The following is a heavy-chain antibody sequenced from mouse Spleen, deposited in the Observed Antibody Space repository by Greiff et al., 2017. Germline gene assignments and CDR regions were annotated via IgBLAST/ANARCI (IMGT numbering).Heavy chain of an antibody. CDR1: GFNIKDYY. CDR2: IDPEDGET. Sequence: EVQLVESGAELVKPGASVKLSCTASGFNIKDYYMHWVKQRTEQGLEWIGGIDPEDGETKYAPKFQGKATLTADTSSNTAYLQLSSLTSEDSAVYYCARIKTMITWFAYWGQGTLVTVSA. D-gene: IGHD2-4*01. J-gene: IGHJ3*01. V-gene: IGHV14-2*01. CDR3: ARIKTMITWFAY.